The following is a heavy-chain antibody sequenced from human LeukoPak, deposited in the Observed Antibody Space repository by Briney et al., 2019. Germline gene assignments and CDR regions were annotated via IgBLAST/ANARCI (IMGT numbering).Heavy chain of an antibody. J-gene: IGHJ1*01. V-gene: IGHV1-8*01. CDR2: MNPNSGNT. CDR3: ARAAAGTKYFQH. CDR1: GYTFTDHD. D-gene: IGHD6-13*01. Sequence: ASVKVSCKASGYTFTDHDINWVRQATGQGLEWMGWMNPNSGNTGYAQKFQGRVTMTRNTSISTAYMELSSLRSEDTAVYYCARAAAGTKYFQHWGQGTLVTVSS.